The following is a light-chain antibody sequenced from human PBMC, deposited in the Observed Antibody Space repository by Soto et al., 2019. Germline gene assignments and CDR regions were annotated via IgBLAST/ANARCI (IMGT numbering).Light chain of an antibody. CDR2: GAS. Sequence: EIVFTKPPSSHTLSPGERATLSCRASQSVSSTFLAWYQQKPGQAPMLLIYGASTRATGIPARFSGSGSGTEFTLTISSLQSEYFAVYYCQQYNNWPRTFGQGTEV. V-gene: IGKV3-15*01. CDR3: QQYNNWPRT. J-gene: IGKJ1*01. CDR1: QSVSST.